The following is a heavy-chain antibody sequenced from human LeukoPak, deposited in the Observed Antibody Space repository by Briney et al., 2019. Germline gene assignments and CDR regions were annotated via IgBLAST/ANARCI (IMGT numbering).Heavy chain of an antibody. D-gene: IGHD4-11*01. Sequence: SVKVSCKASGGTFSSYAISWVRQAPGQGLEWMGRIIPILGIAIYAQKFQGRVTMTEDTSTDTAYMELSSLRSEDTAVYYCATDRYSNYGAFDIWGQGTMVTVSS. V-gene: IGHV1-69*04. J-gene: IGHJ3*02. CDR2: IIPILGIA. CDR3: ATDRYSNYGAFDI. CDR1: GGTFSSYA.